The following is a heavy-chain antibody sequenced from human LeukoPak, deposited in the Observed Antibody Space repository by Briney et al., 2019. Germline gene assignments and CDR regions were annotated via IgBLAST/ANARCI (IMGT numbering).Heavy chain of an antibody. CDR2: INPSGGRT. Sequence: GGSLRLSCAASGYTFTSYYMHWVRQAPGQGLEWMGIINPSGGRTRYAQKFQGRVTMTRDMSTSTVYMELSSLRSEDTAVYYCARCDHFEVSAKRDWYFDLWGRGTLVTVSS. V-gene: IGHV1-46*01. J-gene: IGHJ2*01. CDR3: ARCDHFEVSAKRDWYFDL. D-gene: IGHD2-15*01. CDR1: GYTFTSYY.